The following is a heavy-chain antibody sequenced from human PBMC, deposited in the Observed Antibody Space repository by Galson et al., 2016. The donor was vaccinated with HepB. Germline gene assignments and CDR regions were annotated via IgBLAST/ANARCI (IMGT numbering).Heavy chain of an antibody. Sequence: SLRLSCAASGFRFSIYAMSWVRQAPGKGLQWVSAIGGSGDSTFYADSAKGRFTISRDNSKNTLFLQMNSLRAEDTAVYYCARNQWLVRPWPHRLDFWGQGTLVTVSS. CDR1: GFRFSIYA. J-gene: IGHJ4*02. D-gene: IGHD6-19*01. CDR2: IGGSGDST. V-gene: IGHV3-23*01. CDR3: ARNQWLVRPWPHRLDF.